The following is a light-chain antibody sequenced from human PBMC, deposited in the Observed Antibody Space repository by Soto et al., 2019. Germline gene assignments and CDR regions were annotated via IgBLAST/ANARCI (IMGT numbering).Light chain of an antibody. CDR2: EVS. CDR3: SSYAGSNV. CDR1: SSDVGGYNY. Sequence: QSVLTQPPSASGSPGQSVTISCTGTSSDVGGYNYVSWYQQHPGKAPKLMIYEVSKRPSGVPDRFSGSKSGNTASLTVSGLQAEDEADYYCSSYAGSNVFGTGTKVAGL. V-gene: IGLV2-8*01. J-gene: IGLJ1*01.